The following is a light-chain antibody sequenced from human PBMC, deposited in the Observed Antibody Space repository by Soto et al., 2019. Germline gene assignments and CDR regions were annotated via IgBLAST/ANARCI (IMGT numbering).Light chain of an antibody. Sequence: DIQMTQSPSSLPASVGDRISITCRASQSIGTYLSWYQQKPGKAPKLLIYGASNLQSGVPSRFSGSGSETGFTLTISSLQPEDFATYYCQQSYSAPRTLGQGTKVEIK. CDR1: QSIGTY. J-gene: IGKJ2*01. V-gene: IGKV1-39*01. CDR2: GAS. CDR3: QQSYSAPRT.